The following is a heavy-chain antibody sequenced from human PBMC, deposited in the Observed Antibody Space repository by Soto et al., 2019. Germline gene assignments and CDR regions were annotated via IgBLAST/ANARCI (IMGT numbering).Heavy chain of an antibody. D-gene: IGHD1-1*01. CDR1: GFTVRSNY. CDR3: ARVSSPSGY. V-gene: IGHV3-53*01. J-gene: IGHJ1*01. Sequence: PGGSLRLSCAVSGFTVRSNYMNWVRQAPGKGLEWVSTIYSSGNTYYADSVKGRFTISRDDPKNTLYLQMHSLRAEDTGVYFCARVSSPSGYWGQGTLVTVSS. CDR2: IYSSGNT.